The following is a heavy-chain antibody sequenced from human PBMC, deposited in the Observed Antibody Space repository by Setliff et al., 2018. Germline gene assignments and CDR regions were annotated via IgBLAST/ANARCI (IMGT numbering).Heavy chain of an antibody. CDR3: ARDLHRGTIFY. J-gene: IGHJ4*02. D-gene: IGHD3-3*01. V-gene: IGHV1-18*01. CDR2: ISAYNGNT. CDR1: GYAFTSYG. Sequence: EASVKVSCKASGYAFTSYGISWVRQAPGQGLEWMGWISAYNGNTNYAQKLQGRVTMTTDTSTSTAYMELRSLRSDDTAVYYCARDLHRGTIFYWGQGTLVTVSS.